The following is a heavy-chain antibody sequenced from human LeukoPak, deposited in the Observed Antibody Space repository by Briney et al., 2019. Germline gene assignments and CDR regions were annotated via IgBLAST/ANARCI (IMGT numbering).Heavy chain of an antibody. CDR1: GGTFSSYT. V-gene: IGHV1-69*02. CDR2: IIPILGVA. J-gene: IGHJ5*02. D-gene: IGHD2-2*01. CDR3: ARAPCSSTSCYSDLNWFDP. Sequence: SVKVSCKASGGTFSSYTISWVRQAPGQGLEWMGRIIPILGVANYAQKFQGSVTITADKSTSTAYMELSSLRSEDTAVYYCARAPCSSTSCYSDLNWFDPWGQGTLVTVSS.